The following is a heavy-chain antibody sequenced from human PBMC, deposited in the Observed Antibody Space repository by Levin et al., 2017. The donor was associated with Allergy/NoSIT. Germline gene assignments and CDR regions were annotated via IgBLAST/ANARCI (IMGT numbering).Heavy chain of an antibody. Sequence: GESLKISCAASGFTFSSYAMHWVRQAPGKGLEWVAVISYDGSNKYYADSVKGRFTISRDNSKNTLYLQMNSLRAEDTAVYYCARQGENGVGAFDIWGQGTMVTVSS. J-gene: IGHJ3*02. CDR2: ISYDGSNK. V-gene: IGHV3-30*04. CDR1: GFTFSSYA. D-gene: IGHD1-26*01. CDR3: ARQGENGVGAFDI.